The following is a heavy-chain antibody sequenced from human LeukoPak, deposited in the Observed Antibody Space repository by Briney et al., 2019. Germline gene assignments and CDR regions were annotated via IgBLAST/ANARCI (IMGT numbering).Heavy chain of an antibody. Sequence: PGGSLRLSCAASGFTFTDYSMNWVRQAPGRGLEWLASVKGDGGATSYVDSVKGRFTISRDNAKNSLYLQMNSLRADDTAVYYCARSRGDFWGQGTLVTVSS. J-gene: IGHJ4*02. CDR1: GFTFTDYS. CDR3: ARSRGDF. CDR2: VKGDGGAT. V-gene: IGHV3-7*01.